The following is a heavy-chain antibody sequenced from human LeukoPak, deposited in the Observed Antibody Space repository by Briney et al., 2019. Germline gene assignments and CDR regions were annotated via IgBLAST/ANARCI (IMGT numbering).Heavy chain of an antibody. CDR3: ARWDTYYYDSSGYNWFDP. D-gene: IGHD3-22*01. V-gene: IGHV3-30*03. J-gene: IGHJ5*02. CDR2: ISYDGSNK. Sequence: GGSPRLSCAASGFTFSTYGMHWVRQAPGKGLEWVAIISYDGSNKYYADSVKGRFTISRDNSKNTLYLQMNSLRAEDTAVYYCARWDTYYYDSSGYNWFDPWGQGTLVTVSS. CDR1: GFTFSTYG.